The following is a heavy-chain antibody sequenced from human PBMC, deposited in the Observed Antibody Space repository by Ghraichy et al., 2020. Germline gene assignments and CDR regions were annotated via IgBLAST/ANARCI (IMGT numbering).Heavy chain of an antibody. J-gene: IGHJ4*02. CDR3: ARVECGGTCYGGFHY. Sequence: SETLSLTCAISGDSVSSNSAAWSWIRQSPSRGLEWLGRTYYRSKWYFNYAVSVKSRITITPDTSKNQFSLQLNFVTPDDTAVYYCARVECGGTCYGGFHYWGQGTLVTVSS. V-gene: IGHV6-1*01. CDR1: GDSVSSNSAA. CDR2: TYYRSKWYF. D-gene: IGHD2-15*01.